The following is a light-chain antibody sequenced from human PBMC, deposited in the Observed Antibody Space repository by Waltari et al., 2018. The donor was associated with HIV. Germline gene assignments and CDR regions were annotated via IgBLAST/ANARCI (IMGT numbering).Light chain of an antibody. J-gene: IGKJ1*01. CDR3: QQPET. CDR1: QSVSSSY. CDR2: GAS. Sequence: EIVLTQSPGTLSLSPGERATLSCRASQSVSSSYLAWYQQKPGQAPRLLIYGASSRATGIPDRFSGSGSGTDFTLTISRLEPEDFAVYYCQQPETFGQGTKVEIK. V-gene: IGKV3-20*01.